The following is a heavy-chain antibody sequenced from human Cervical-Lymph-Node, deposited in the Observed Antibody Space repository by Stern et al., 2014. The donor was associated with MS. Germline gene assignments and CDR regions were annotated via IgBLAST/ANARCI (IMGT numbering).Heavy chain of an antibody. CDR3: ARDHFTMVRGVVTSRNWFAA. D-gene: IGHD3-10*01. V-gene: IGHV1-69*01. CDR1: GGTFSNYG. CDR2: IIPTFGSA. Sequence: VQLVESGAEVKKPGSSVKVSCKAPGGTFSNYGISWLRQAPGQGLEWMGGIIPTFGSANYAQKFQGRMTIIADEATSTAYLELSSLRSDDTAVYYCARDHFTMVRGVVTSRNWFAAWGQGTLVTVSS. J-gene: IGHJ5*02.